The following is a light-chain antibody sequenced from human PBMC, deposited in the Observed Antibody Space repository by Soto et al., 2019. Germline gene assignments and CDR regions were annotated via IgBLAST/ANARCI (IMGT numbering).Light chain of an antibody. Sequence: DIQMTQSPSTLSASVGERVTLTCRASQSISYWLAWYQQKSGKAPKLLIYDASDLERGVPSRFSGSGSGTEFTLTISGLQPDDFATYYCQQYDNYPHTFGQGTKLAIK. CDR2: DAS. V-gene: IGKV1-5*01. CDR3: QQYDNYPHT. CDR1: QSISYW. J-gene: IGKJ2*01.